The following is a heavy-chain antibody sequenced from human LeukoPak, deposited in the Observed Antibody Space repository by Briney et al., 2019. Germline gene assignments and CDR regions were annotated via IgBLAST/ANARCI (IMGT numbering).Heavy chain of an antibody. D-gene: IGHD1-26*01. V-gene: IGHV3-30*03. CDR2: ISYDGSNK. CDR1: GFTFSNYG. CDR3: ARGLGDSVFDY. J-gene: IGHJ4*02. Sequence: PGVALRLSCAASGFTFSNYGMHWVRQAPGKGLEWVAVISYDGSNKYYRDSVEGRFTISRDNSKNTLYLQMNSLRAEDTAVYYCARGLGDSVFDYWGQGTLVTVSS.